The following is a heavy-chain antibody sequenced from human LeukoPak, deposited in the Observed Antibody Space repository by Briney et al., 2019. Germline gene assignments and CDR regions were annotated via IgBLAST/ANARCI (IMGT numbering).Heavy chain of an antibody. CDR1: GFTFSSYA. Sequence: PGGSLRLSCAASGFTFSSYAMSWVRQAPGKGLEWVSSIDSSGGYMFYADSVKGRFIISRDNAKDSLYLQMNSLRVKDTAVYYCLRGDRRDYWGQGTLVTVSS. V-gene: IGHV3-21*06. CDR2: IDSSGGYM. J-gene: IGHJ4*02. CDR3: LRGDRRDY.